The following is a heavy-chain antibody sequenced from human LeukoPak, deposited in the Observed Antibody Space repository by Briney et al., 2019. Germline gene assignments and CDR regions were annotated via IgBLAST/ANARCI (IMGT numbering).Heavy chain of an antibody. CDR2: TRNKANSYTT. Sequence: GGSLRLSCAASGFIFSDHYMDWVRQAPGKGLEWVGRTRNKANSYTTEYAASVKGRFVISRDNSKNSIYLQMNSLKTEDTAVYYCAKDPTTVVTPRRWSDYWGQGTLVTVSS. CDR1: GFIFSDHY. D-gene: IGHD4-23*01. CDR3: AKDPTTVVTPRRWSDY. J-gene: IGHJ4*02. V-gene: IGHV3-72*01.